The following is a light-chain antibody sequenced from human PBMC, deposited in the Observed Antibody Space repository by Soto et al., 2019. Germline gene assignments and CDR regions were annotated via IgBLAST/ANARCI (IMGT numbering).Light chain of an antibody. CDR2: DVA. V-gene: IGLV2-14*03. Sequence: QSVLTQPASVSDSPGQSITISCTGTSSDVGGSNFVSWYQQHPGKPPKLIIYDVANWPSGVSNRCSGSKSGSTASLIISRLQTEDEADYYCVSYPSITTYVFGTGTKVTVL. CDR3: VSYPSITTYV. J-gene: IGLJ1*01. CDR1: SSDVGGSNF.